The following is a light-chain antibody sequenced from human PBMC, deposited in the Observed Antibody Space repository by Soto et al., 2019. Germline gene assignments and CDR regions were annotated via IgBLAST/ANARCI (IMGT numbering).Light chain of an antibody. CDR3: SSYTSSSTPLYV. Sequence: QSVLTQPASVSGSPGQSITISRTGTSSDVGGYNYVSWYQQHPGKAPKLMIYDVSNRPSGVSNRFSGSKSGNTASLTISGVQAEDEADYYCSSYTSSSTPLYVFGTGTKVTVL. CDR1: SSDVGGYNY. J-gene: IGLJ1*01. V-gene: IGLV2-14*03. CDR2: DVS.